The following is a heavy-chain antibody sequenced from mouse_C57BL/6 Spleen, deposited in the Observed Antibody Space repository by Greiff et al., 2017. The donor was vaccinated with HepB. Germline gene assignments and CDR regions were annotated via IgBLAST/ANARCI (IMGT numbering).Heavy chain of an antibody. CDR3: VRINYYAMDY. V-gene: IGHV10-1*01. CDR2: IRSKSNNYAT. J-gene: IGHJ4*01. Sequence: EVQGVESGGGLVQPKGSLKLSCAASGFSFNTYAMNWVRQAPGKGLEWVARIRSKSNNYATYYADSVKDRFTISRDDSESMLYLQMNNLKTEDTAMYYCVRINYYAMDYWGQGTSVTVSS. CDR1: GFSFNTYA.